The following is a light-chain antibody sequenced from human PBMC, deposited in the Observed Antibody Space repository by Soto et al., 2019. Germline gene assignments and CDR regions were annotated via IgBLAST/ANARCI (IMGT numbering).Light chain of an antibody. CDR1: QSISSW. Sequence: DIQMTQSPSTLSASVGDRVTITCRASQSISSWLAWYQQKPGKAPKLLIYKASSLESGVPSRFSGSGSGTEFTLTISSLQPDEFATYYCQQYNSYSFAFGGGTKVEIK. CDR2: KAS. J-gene: IGKJ4*01. V-gene: IGKV1-5*03. CDR3: QQYNSYSFA.